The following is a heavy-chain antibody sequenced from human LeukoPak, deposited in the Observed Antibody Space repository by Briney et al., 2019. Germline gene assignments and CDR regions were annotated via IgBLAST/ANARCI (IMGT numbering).Heavy chain of an antibody. V-gene: IGHV3-53*01. CDR1: GFTFSNAW. D-gene: IGHD3-10*01. J-gene: IGHJ4*02. CDR2: IYSGGST. Sequence: GGSLRLSCAASGFTFSNAWMNWVRQAPGKGLEWVSVIYSGGSTYYADSVKGRFTISRDNSKNTLYLQMNSLRAEDTAVYYCAKESEVRGVVDYWGQGTLVTVSS. CDR3: AKESEVRGVVDY.